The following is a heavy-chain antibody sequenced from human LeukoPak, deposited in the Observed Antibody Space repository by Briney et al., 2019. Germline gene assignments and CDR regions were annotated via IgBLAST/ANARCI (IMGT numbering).Heavy chain of an antibody. V-gene: IGHV3-21*01. D-gene: IGHD1-1*01. Sequence: PGGSLRLSCAASGITFNSYTMNWVRQAPGKGLEWVSSISSSSSYIYYAASVKGRFTISRDNAKNSLYLQMNRLRAEDTAVCYCARERQLERLAFGKEGSAFDYWGQGTLVTVSS. J-gene: IGHJ4*02. CDR1: GITFNSYT. CDR2: ISSSSSYI. CDR3: ARERQLERLAFGKEGSAFDY.